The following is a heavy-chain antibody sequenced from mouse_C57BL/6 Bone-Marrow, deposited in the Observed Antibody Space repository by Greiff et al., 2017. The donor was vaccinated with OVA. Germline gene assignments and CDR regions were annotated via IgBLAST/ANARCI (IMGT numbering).Heavy chain of an antibody. J-gene: IGHJ3*01. CDR3: ARGGDYYGGTWFAY. V-gene: IGHV1-59*01. CDR2: IDPSASYT. D-gene: IGHD1-1*01. Sequence: QVQLQQPGAELVRPGTSVKLSCKASGYTFTSYWMHWVKQRPGQGLEWIGVIDPSASYTNYNQKFKGKATLTVDTSSSTAYMQLSSLTSADSAVYYCARGGDYYGGTWFAYWGQGTLVTVSA. CDR1: GYTFTSYW.